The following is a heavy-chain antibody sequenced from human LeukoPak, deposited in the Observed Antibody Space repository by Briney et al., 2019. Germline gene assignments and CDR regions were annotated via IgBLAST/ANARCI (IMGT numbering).Heavy chain of an antibody. D-gene: IGHD6-13*01. CDR1: GDSIRSYH. CDR2: IYYRGST. V-gene: IGHV4-59*01. Sequence: SETLSLTCTVSGDSIRSYHWSWIRQPPGKGLEWIGYIYYRGSTNYNPSFKSRVTISVDTSKNQFSLKLSSVTAADTAVYYCASRKGSSWYPYFDYWGQGALVTVSS. J-gene: IGHJ4*02. CDR3: ASRKGSSWYPYFDY.